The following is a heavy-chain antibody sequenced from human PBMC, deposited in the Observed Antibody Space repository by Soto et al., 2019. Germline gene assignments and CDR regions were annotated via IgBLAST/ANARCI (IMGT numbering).Heavy chain of an antibody. J-gene: IGHJ5*02. D-gene: IGHD6-19*01. V-gene: IGHV4-59*01. Sequence: QVQLQESGPGLVKPSETLSLTCTVSGGSITDGYWNWIRQSPGKGLEWIGNIFFSGYTKYNPSLESRVTLSIDPSKNQFSLKMNSVTAADTAVYLCARDASGLNWFDPWGQGTLVIVSS. CDR3: ARDASGLNWFDP. CDR2: IFFSGYT. CDR1: GGSITDGY.